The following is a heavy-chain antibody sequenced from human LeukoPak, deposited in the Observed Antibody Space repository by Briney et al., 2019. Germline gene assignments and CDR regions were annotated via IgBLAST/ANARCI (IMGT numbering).Heavy chain of an antibody. CDR1: GYTFTSYA. Sequence: GASVKVSCKASGYTFTSYAMHWVRQAPGQRLEWMGWINAGNGNTKYSQKFQGRVTITRDTSASTAYMELSSLRSEDTAVYYCARHSSGWPYYFDYWGQGTLVTVSS. J-gene: IGHJ4*02. CDR3: ARHSSGWPYYFDY. V-gene: IGHV1-3*01. CDR2: INAGNGNT. D-gene: IGHD6-19*01.